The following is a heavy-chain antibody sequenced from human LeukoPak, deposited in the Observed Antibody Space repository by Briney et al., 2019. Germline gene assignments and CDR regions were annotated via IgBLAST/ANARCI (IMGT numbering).Heavy chain of an antibody. Sequence: GGSLRLSCAASGFTFDDYAMHWVRQAPGKGLEWVSVINSGGSTYYADSVKGRFTISRDNSKNTLYLQMNSLRAEDTAVYYCARGLWSGYRFDYWGQGTLVTVSS. V-gene: IGHV3-66*01. D-gene: IGHD3-3*01. J-gene: IGHJ4*02. CDR3: ARGLWSGYRFDY. CDR1: GFTFDDYA. CDR2: INSGGST.